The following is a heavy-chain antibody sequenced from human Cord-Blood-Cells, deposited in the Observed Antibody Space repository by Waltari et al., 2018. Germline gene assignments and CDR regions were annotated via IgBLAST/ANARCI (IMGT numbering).Heavy chain of an antibody. J-gene: IGHJ3*02. D-gene: IGHD6-13*01. CDR1: GYTLTGYY. CDR3: ARDSNSSSWYTFDI. Sequence: QAQLVQSGAEVKKPGASVTGSCKASGYTLTGYYMHWVRQAPGQGLEWMGWINPNSGGTNYAQKFQGWVTMTRDTSISTAYMELSRLRSDDTAVYYCARDSNSSSWYTFDIWGQGTMVTVSS. V-gene: IGHV1-2*04. CDR2: INPNSGGT.